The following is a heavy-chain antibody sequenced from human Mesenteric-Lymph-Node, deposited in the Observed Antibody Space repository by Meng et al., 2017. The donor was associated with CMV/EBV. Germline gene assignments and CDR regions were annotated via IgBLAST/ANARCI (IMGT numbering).Heavy chain of an antibody. CDR2: INPSSGGT. Sequence: ASGYTFTGYYMHWVRQAPGQGLEWMGRINPSSGGTNYAQKFQGRVTMTRDMSNSTAYMELSRLKSDDTAVYYCAREGTYSSTWYRDYWGQGTLVTVSS. V-gene: IGHV1-2*06. CDR1: GYTFTGYY. CDR3: AREGTYSSTWYRDY. J-gene: IGHJ4*02. D-gene: IGHD6-13*01.